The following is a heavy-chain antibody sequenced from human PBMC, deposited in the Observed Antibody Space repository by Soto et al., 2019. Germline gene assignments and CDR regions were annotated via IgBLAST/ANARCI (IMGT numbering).Heavy chain of an antibody. CDR1: GFTFSSYA. Sequence: EVQLLESGGGLVQPGGSLRLSCAASGFTFSSYAMSWVRQAPGKGLEWVSAISGSGGSTYYADSVKGRFTISRENSKSTLYRQMNTLRAEDTAVYYCAKRGWYTFGAWFDPWGEGTLVTVSS. J-gene: IGHJ5*02. V-gene: IGHV3-23*01. CDR3: AKRGWYTFGAWFDP. D-gene: IGHD6-19*01. CDR2: ISGSGGST.